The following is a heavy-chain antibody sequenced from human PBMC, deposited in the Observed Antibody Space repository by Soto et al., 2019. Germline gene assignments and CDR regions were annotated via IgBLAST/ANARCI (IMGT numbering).Heavy chain of an antibody. CDR1: GGSFSGYY. V-gene: IGHV4-34*01. Sequence: QVQLQQWGAGLLKPSETLSLTCAVYGGSFSGYYWSWIRQPPGKGLEGIGEINHSGSTNYNPSLRSRVTISVDTSKNQFSLKLSSVTAADTAVYYCARGFHSGWSDYWGQGTLVTVSS. CDR2: INHSGST. D-gene: IGHD6-19*01. CDR3: ARGFHSGWSDY. J-gene: IGHJ4*02.